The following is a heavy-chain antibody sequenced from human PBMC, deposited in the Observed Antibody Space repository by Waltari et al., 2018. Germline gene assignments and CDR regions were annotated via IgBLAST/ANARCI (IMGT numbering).Heavy chain of an antibody. V-gene: IGHV4-34*01. CDR1: GGSFSGYY. J-gene: IGHJ4*02. CDR3: ARGYRSVLYYFDY. CDR2: INHSGST. D-gene: IGHD5-12*01. Sequence: QVQLQQWGAGLLKPSETLSLTCAVYGGSFSGYYWSWIRQPPGKGLEWIGEINHSGSTNYNPSLKSRVTISVDTSKNQFSLKLSSVTAADTAVYYCARGYRSVLYYFDYWGQGTLVTVSS.